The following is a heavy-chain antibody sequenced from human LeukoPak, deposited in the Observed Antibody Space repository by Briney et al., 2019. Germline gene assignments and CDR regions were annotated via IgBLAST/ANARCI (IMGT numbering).Heavy chain of an antibody. D-gene: IGHD1-7*01. V-gene: IGHV3-21*01. CDR3: ARDDDWNYEDY. J-gene: IGHJ4*02. CDR1: GFTFSSYS. CDR2: ISSSSSYI. Sequence: GGSLRLSCAASGFTFSSYSMNWVRQAPGKGLEWVSSISSSSSYIYYADSVKGRFTISRDNAKNSLYLQMNSLRTEDTAVYYCARDDDWNYEDYWGLGALVTVSS.